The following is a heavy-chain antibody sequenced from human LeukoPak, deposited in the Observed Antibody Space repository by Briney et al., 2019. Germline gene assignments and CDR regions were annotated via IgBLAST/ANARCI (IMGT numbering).Heavy chain of an antibody. V-gene: IGHV4-4*07. CDR3: AREWPWLIAPPYYFDY. J-gene: IGHJ4*02. D-gene: IGHD3-16*01. Sequence: SETLSLTCTVSGGYIGSYYWSWIRQPAGKGLEWIGRIYTSGSTNYNPSLKSRVTMSVDTSKNQFSLKLSSVTAADTAVYYCAREWPWLIAPPYYFDYWGQGTLVTVSS. CDR2: IYTSGST. CDR1: GGYIGSYY.